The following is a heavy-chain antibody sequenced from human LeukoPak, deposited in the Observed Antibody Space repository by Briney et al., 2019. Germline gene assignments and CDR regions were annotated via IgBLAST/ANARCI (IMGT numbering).Heavy chain of an antibody. Sequence: GASVKVSCKASGYTFTSYDINWVRQATGQGLEWMGWMNPNSGNTGYAQKFQGRVTITRNTSISTAYMELSSLRSEDTAVYYCARGGLRYFDLGFDYWGQGTLVTVSS. CDR2: MNPNSGNT. D-gene: IGHD3-9*01. CDR1: GYTFTSYD. J-gene: IGHJ4*02. CDR3: ARGGLRYFDLGFDY. V-gene: IGHV1-8*03.